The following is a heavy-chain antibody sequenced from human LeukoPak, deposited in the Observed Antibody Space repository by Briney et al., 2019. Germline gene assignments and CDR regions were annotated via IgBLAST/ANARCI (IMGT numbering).Heavy chain of an antibody. CDR3: ARDLSSSRRWFDP. Sequence: SETLSLTCTVSGGSISSGGYSWSWIRQHPGKGLEWIGYIYYSGTTYYNPSLKSRVTISVDTSKNQFSLKLSSVTAADTAVYYCARDLSSSRRWFDPWGQGTLVTVSS. V-gene: IGHV4-31*03. CDR1: GGSISSGGYS. CDR2: IYYSGTT. D-gene: IGHD6-13*01. J-gene: IGHJ5*02.